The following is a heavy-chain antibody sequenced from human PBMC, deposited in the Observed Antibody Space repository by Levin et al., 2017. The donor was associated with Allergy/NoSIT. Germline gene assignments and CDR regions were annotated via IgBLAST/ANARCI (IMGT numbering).Heavy chain of an antibody. CDR2: IYYSGST. CDR1: GGSISSYY. J-gene: IGHJ6*03. D-gene: IGHD3-10*01. V-gene: IGHV4-59*01. CDR3: ARDADPRGVPSYYYYYMDV. Sequence: SETLSLTCTVSGGSISSYYWSWIRQPPGKGLEWIGYIYYSGSTNYNPSLKSRVTISVDTSKNQFSLKLSSVTAADTAVYYCARDADPRGVPSYYYYYMDVWGKGTTVTVSS.